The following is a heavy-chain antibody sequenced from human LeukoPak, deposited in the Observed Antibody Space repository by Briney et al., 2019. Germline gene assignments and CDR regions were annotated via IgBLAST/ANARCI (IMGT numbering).Heavy chain of an antibody. CDR1: GGTFSSYA. J-gene: IGHJ4*02. CDR2: IIPIFGTA. Sequence: GASVKVSCKASGGTFSSYAISWVRQAPGQGLEWMGGIIPIFGTANYAQKFQGRVTITADESTSTAYMELRSLRSEDTAVYYCARDGLGVSLYSNYAFDYWGQGTLVTVSS. D-gene: IGHD4-11*01. CDR3: ARDGLGVSLYSNYAFDY. V-gene: IGHV1-69*01.